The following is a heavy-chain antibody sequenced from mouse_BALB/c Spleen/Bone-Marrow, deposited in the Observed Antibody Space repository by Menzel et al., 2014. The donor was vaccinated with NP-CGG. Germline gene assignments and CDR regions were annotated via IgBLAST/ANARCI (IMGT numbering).Heavy chain of an antibody. Sequence: VMLVESGPGLVAPSQSLSITCPVSGISLTSYGVHWVRQPPGKGLECLGVILAGGSTHYNPALMSSLSIRQDNPKSQVFLKMNSLQTDGTAMYYCAREGHTMITTDFGYGGQGTTPSVSS. D-gene: IGHD2-4*01. CDR1: GISLTSYG. CDR3: AREGHTMITTDFGY. J-gene: IGHJ2*01. V-gene: IGHV2-9*02. CDR2: ILAGGST.